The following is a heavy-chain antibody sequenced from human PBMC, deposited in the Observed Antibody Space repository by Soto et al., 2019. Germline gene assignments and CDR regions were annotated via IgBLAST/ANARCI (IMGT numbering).Heavy chain of an antibody. CDR1: GFTFSSYA. D-gene: IGHD4-17*01. CDR2: ISGSGGST. V-gene: IGHV3-23*01. Sequence: GGSLRLSCAASGFTFSSYAMSWVRQAPGKGLEWVSAISGSGGSTYYADSVKGRFTISRDNSKNTLYLQMNSLRAEDTAVYYCAKDLSTVNTRRHGMDVWGQGTTVTVSS. J-gene: IGHJ6*02. CDR3: AKDLSTVNTRRHGMDV.